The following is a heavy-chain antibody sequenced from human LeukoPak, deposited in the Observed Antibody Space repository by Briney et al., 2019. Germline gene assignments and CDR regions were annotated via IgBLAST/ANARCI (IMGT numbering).Heavy chain of an antibody. CDR3: ARAFGRVVVAATETDY. J-gene: IGHJ4*02. CDR2: IYYSGST. V-gene: IGHV4-39*07. CDR1: GGSISSSSYY. Sequence: PSETLSLTCTVSGGSISSSSYYWGWIRQPPGKGLEWIGSIYYSGSTYYNPSLKSRVTISVDTSKNQFSLKLSSVTAADTAVYYCARAFGRVVVAATETDYWGQGTLVTVSS. D-gene: IGHD2-15*01.